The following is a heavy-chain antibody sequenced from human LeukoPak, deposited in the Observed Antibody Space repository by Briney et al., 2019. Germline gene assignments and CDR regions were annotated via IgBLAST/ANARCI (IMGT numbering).Heavy chain of an antibody. CDR1: GGSFSGYY. J-gene: IGHJ4*02. V-gene: IGHV4-34*01. Sequence: PSDTLSLTCAVYGGSFSGYYWSWIRQPPGKGLEWIGEINHTGSTNYNPSLKSRVNISVDTSKNQFSLKLSSVTAADTAVYYCARRADCSSTSCSDPYDDYWGQGTLVTVSS. CDR3: ARRADCSSTSCSDPYDDY. D-gene: IGHD2-2*01. CDR2: INHTGST.